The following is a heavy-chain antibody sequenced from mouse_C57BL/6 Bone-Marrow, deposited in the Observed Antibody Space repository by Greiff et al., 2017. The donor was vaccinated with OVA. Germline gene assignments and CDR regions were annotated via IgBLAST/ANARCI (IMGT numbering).Heavy chain of an antibody. J-gene: IGHJ3*01. CDR2: FYPGSGSI. CDR3: ARHEEGGDGYAAWFAY. Sequence: QVQLQQSGAELVKPGASVKLSCKASGYTFTEYTIHWVKQRSGQGLEWIGWFYPGSGSIKYNEKFKDKATLTADKSSSTVYMELSRLTSEDSAVYCSARHEEGGDGYAAWFAYWGQGTLVTGSA. CDR1: GYTFTEYT. D-gene: IGHD2-3*01. V-gene: IGHV1-62-2*01.